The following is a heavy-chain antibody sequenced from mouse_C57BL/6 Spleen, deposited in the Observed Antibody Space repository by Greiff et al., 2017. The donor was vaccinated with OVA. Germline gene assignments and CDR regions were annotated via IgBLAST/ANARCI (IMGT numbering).Heavy chain of an antibody. J-gene: IGHJ2*01. CDR2: IYPGSGNT. D-gene: IGHD3-1*01. V-gene: IGHV1-66*01. Sequence: VQLQQSGPELVKPGASVKISCKASGYSFTSYYIHWVKQRPGQGLEWIGWIYPGSGNTKYNEKFKGKATLTADTSSSTAYMQLSSLTSEDSAVYYCARSGLLYYFDYWGKGTTLTVSS. CDR1: GYSFTSYY. CDR3: ARSGLLYYFDY.